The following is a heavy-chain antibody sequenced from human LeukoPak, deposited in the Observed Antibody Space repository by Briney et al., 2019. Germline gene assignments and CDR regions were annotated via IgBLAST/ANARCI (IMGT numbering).Heavy chain of an antibody. CDR3: ARLSVVSTFFDY. Sequence: GSLRLSCAASGFPFSDYYMSWIRQAPGKGLEWIGSIYYSGSTYYNPSLKSRVTISIDTSKNQFSLKLSSVTAADTAVYYCARLSVVSTFFDYWGQGTLVTVSS. D-gene: IGHD2-2*01. V-gene: IGHV4-38-2*01. CDR2: IYYSGST. J-gene: IGHJ4*02. CDR1: GFPFSDYY.